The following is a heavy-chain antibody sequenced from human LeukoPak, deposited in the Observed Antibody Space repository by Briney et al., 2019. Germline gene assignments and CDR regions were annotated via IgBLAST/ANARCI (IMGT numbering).Heavy chain of an antibody. CDR2: IYYSGST. V-gene: IGHV4-30-4*08. Sequence: PSETLSLTCTLSGGSISSGDYYWSWIRQPPGKGLEWIGYIYYSGSTYYHPSLKSRVTISVDTSKNQFSLKLSSVTAADTAVYYCARGPGSIGYCSSTSCYDYFDFWGQGTLVTVSS. CDR3: ARGPGSIGYCSSTSCYDYFDF. CDR1: GGSISSGDYY. J-gene: IGHJ4*02. D-gene: IGHD2-2*01.